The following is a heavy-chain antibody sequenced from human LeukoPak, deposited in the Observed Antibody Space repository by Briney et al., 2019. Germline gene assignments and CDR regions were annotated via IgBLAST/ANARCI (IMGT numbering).Heavy chain of an antibody. CDR3: ARVGSYGFYYFDY. J-gene: IGHJ4*02. V-gene: IGHV3-74*01. CDR2: MNSDGSST. Sequence: AGGSPRLSCAASGFTFSSYWMHWVRQAPGKGLVWVSRMNSDGSSTSYADSVKGRFTISRDNAKKTLYLQMNSLRAEDTAVYDCARVGSYGFYYFDYWGQGTLVTVSS. CDR1: GFTFSSYW. D-gene: IGHD5-18*01.